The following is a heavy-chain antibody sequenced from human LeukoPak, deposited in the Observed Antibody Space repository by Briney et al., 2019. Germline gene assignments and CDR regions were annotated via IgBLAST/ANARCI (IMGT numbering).Heavy chain of an antibody. D-gene: IGHD3-10*01. Sequence: SCPTLVKPTQTLTLTCTFSGFSLSTSGVGVGWIRQPPGKALEWLALIYWNDDKRYSPSLKSRLTITKDTTKNQVVLTMTNMDPVDIATDCCAHNDYYGSGSYYPVNWFDPWGQGTLVTVSS. CDR3: AHNDYYGSGSYYPVNWFDP. CDR2: IYWNDDK. V-gene: IGHV2-5*01. J-gene: IGHJ5*02. CDR1: GFSLSTSGVG.